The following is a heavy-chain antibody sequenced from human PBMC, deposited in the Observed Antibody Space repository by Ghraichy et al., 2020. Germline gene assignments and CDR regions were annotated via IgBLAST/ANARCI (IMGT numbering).Heavy chain of an antibody. J-gene: IGHJ3*02. CDR2: IIPIFGTL. CDR3: ARDFRYCTDGVCINAFDI. D-gene: IGHD2-8*01. V-gene: IGHV1-69*13. Sequence: SVKVSCKASGGTFSSYALTWVRQAPGQGLEWMGGIIPIFGTLNYAQKFQGRVTITADESTSTAYMELSSLRSKDTAVYYCARDFRYCTDGVCINAFDIWGQGTMVTVSS. CDR1: GGTFSSYA.